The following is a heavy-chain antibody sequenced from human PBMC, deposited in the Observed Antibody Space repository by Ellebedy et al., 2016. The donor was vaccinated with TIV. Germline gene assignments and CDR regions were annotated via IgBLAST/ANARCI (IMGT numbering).Heavy chain of an antibody. CDR3: VRDLNNSGGTTR. CDR1: GDSITSGIFY. V-gene: IGHV4-31*03. Sequence: SETLSLTXTVSGDSITSGIFYWSWIRQYPGKGLEYIGNIHHSGSTYYNPSLKSRVTISVDTFKNQFSLKLTSVTAADTAVYYCVRDLNNSGGTTRWGQGTLVTVSS. CDR2: IHHSGST. J-gene: IGHJ4*02. D-gene: IGHD1-7*01.